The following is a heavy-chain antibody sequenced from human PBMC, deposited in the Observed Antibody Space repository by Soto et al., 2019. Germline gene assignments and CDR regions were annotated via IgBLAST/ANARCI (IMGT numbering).Heavy chain of an antibody. CDR3: ARPYCSGGSCYSVIRVDDAFDI. J-gene: IGHJ3*02. Sequence: QVQLVQSGAEVKKPGSSVKVSCKASGGTFSSYTISWVRQAPGQGLEWMGRIIPILGIANYAQKFQGRVTITADKSTSTAYMELSSLRSEDTAVYYCARPYCSGGSCYSVIRVDDAFDIWGQGTMVTVSS. D-gene: IGHD2-15*01. CDR2: IIPILGIA. V-gene: IGHV1-69*02. CDR1: GGTFSSYT.